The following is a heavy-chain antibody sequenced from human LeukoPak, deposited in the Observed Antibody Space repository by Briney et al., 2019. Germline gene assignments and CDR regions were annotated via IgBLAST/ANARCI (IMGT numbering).Heavy chain of an antibody. D-gene: IGHD3-22*01. CDR1: GFTFSSYS. V-gene: IGHV3-21*01. CDR3: ARDYYDSSGYRVTYFDY. CDR2: ISSSSSYI. Sequence: GGSLRLSCAVSGFTFSSYSMNWVRQAPGKGLEWVSSISSSSSYIYYADSVKGRFTISRDNAKNSLYLQMNSLRAEDTAVYYCARDYYDSSGYRVTYFDYWGQGTLVTVSS. J-gene: IGHJ4*02.